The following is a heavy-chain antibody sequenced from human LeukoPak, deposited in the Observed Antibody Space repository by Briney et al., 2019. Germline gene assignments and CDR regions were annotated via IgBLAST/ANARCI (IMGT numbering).Heavy chain of an antibody. V-gene: IGHV3-30*02. D-gene: IGHD5-12*01. CDR1: GFTFSSYG. CDR2: IRYDGSKK. CDR3: AKGGGYEAQYYYYYLDV. Sequence: GGSLRLSCAASGFTFSSYGMNWVRQAPGKGLEWVAFIRYDGSKKYSADSVKGRFTVSRDNSKNTLYLQMKSLRAEDTAVYYCAKGGGYEAQYYYYYLDVWGKGTTVTISS. J-gene: IGHJ6*03.